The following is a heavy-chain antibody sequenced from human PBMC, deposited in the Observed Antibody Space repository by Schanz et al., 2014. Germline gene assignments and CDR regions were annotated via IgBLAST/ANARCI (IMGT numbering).Heavy chain of an antibody. V-gene: IGHV3-23*04. CDR2: ISGSGSST. D-gene: IGHD2-8*02. J-gene: IGHJ4*02. CDR1: GFTFSASA. CDR3: AKDTGYCHGGACYCFEY. Sequence: EVQLVESGGGLVQPGGSLKLSCAASGFTFSASAMHWVRQAPGKGLEWVSAISGSGSSTYYADSVKGRFSISRDNSQNTLYLQMDSLRPEDTAVYFCAKDTGYCHGGACYCFEYWGLGILVTVSS.